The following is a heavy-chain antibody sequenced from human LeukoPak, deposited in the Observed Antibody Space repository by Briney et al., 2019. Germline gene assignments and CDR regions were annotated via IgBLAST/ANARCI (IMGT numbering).Heavy chain of an antibody. CDR2: IYTSGST. CDR1: GGSISSYY. J-gene: IGHJ4*02. V-gene: IGHV4-4*07. D-gene: IGHD2-15*01. Sequence: SETLSLTCTVSGGSISSYYRSWIRQPAEKGLEWIGRIYTSGSTGYNPSLKSRVTMSVDTSKNQFSLKLSSVTAADTAVYYCARVDLRAAYFDYWGQGTLVTVSS. CDR3: ARVDLRAAYFDY.